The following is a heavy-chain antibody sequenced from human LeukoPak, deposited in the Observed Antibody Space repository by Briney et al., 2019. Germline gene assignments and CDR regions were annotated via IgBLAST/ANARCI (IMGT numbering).Heavy chain of an antibody. V-gene: IGHV3-48*03. CDR3: ARDVNLDL. J-gene: IGHJ2*01. D-gene: IGHD5-24*01. CDR2: IASDGTI. CDR1: GFILSTSE. Sequence: GGSLRLSCVASGFILSTSEMNWVRQAPGRGLEWVSFIASDGTIYYADSVKGRFTLSRDNAKNSLYLQMNSLRAEDTAVYYCARDVNLDLWGRGTLVTVSS.